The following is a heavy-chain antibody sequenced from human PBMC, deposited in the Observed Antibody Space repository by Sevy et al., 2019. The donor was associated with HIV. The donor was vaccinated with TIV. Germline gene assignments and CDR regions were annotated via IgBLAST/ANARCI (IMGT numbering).Heavy chain of an antibody. CDR3: ATQSGYSTSPGAFDI. V-gene: IGHV3-66*04. CDR2: IYDVSST. D-gene: IGHD6-6*01. Sequence: GGSLRLSCAASGSTFSSYVMSWVRQAPGKGLEWVSLIYDVSSTYFADSVEGRFTISTDNSKNTLYLQMNSLRAEDTAVYYCATQSGYSTSPGAFDIWGQGTMVTVSS. CDR1: GSTFSSYV. J-gene: IGHJ3*02.